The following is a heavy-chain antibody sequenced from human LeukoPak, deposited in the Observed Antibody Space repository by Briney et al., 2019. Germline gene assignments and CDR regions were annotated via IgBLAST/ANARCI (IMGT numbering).Heavy chain of an antibody. J-gene: IGHJ4*02. Sequence: PSETLSLTCAVYGGSFSGYYWSWIRQPPGKGLEWIGEINHSGSTNYNPSLKSRVTISVDTSKNRFSLKLSSVTAADTAVYYCAREVWYSGSYGVDYWGQGTLVTVSS. D-gene: IGHD1-26*01. V-gene: IGHV4-34*01. CDR2: INHSGST. CDR1: GGSFSGYY. CDR3: AREVWYSGSYGVDY.